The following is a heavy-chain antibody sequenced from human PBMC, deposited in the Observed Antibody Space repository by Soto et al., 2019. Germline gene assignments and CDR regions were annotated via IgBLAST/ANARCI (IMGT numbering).Heavy chain of an antibody. CDR1: GGTFSSYA. Sequence: QVQLVQSGAEVKKPGSSVKVSCKASGGTFSSYAISWVRQAPGQGLEWMGGIIPIFGTANYAQKFQGRVTITADKSTSTSYMKLSSLRSEDTAVYYCARGTIVVVPAAVGGYYGMDVWGQGTTVTVSS. V-gene: IGHV1-69*06. D-gene: IGHD2-2*01. J-gene: IGHJ6*02. CDR2: IIPIFGTA. CDR3: ARGTIVVVPAAVGGYYGMDV.